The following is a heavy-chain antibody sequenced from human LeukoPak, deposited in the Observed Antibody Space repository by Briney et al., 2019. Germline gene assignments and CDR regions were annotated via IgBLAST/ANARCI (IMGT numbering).Heavy chain of an antibody. Sequence: SVKVSCKASRGTFSSYAINWVRQAPGQGLEWMGGVIPIFGTPYYAQKFQGRVTITTDGSTSTAYMDLRSLSSEDTAVYYCARGRSDYDSNGYYFDFWGQGTLVTVSS. D-gene: IGHD3-22*01. CDR1: RGTFSSYA. CDR3: ARGRSDYDSNGYYFDF. CDR2: VIPIFGTP. V-gene: IGHV1-69*05. J-gene: IGHJ4*02.